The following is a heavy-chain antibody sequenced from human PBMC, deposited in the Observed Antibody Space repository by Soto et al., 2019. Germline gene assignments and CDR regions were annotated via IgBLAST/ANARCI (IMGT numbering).Heavy chain of an antibody. Sequence: EVQLVESGGVVVQPGGSLRLSCAASGFTFNDYSMHWVRQAPGKGLEWVSLISWDGGITYYADSVKGRFTISRDNSKNSLYLQMNSLTTEDTAFYYCAKDMGGIAPYYFDYWGPGTLVTVSS. CDR2: ISWDGGIT. CDR3: AKDMGGIAPYYFDY. V-gene: IGHV3-43*01. J-gene: IGHJ4*02. D-gene: IGHD6-13*01. CDR1: GFTFNDYS.